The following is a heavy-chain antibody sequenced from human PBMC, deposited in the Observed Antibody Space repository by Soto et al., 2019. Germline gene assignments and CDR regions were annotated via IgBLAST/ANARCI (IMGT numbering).Heavy chain of an antibody. CDR3: AKPRRDGYNLGGNWFDP. V-gene: IGHV3-23*01. CDR1: GFTFSSYA. CDR2: ISGSGGST. J-gene: IGHJ5*02. D-gene: IGHD5-12*01. Sequence: EVQLLESGGGLVQPGGSLRLSCAASGFTFSSYAMSWVRQAPGKGLEWVSAISGSGGSTYYADSVKGRFTISRDNSKNTLYLQMNSLRAEDTAVYYCAKPRRDGYNLGGNWFDPWGQGTLVTVSS.